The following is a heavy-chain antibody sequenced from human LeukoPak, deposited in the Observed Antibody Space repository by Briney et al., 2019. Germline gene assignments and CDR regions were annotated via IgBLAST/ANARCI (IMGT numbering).Heavy chain of an antibody. D-gene: IGHD1-26*01. CDR3: ARENSGSYREFDY. J-gene: IGHJ4*02. CDR2: MYHSGST. Sequence: PSETLSLTCTVSGHSISSGYYWGWIRQPPGKGLEWIGSMYHSGSTFHNPSLKSRVTISVDTSKNQVSLQLSSVTAADTAVYYCARENSGSYREFDYWGQGTLVTVSS. V-gene: IGHV4-38-2*02. CDR1: GHSISSGYY.